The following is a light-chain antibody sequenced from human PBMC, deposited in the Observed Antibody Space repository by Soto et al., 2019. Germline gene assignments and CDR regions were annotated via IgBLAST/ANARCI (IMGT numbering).Light chain of an antibody. J-gene: IGKJ5*01. V-gene: IGKV3-20*01. Sequence: EIVLTQSPGTLSLSPGERATLSCRASQSVSSSYLAWYQQKPGQAPRLLIYGASSRATGIPDRFSGSGSGTDFTLTISRLEPEDFAVYYCQQYDLTFGQGTRLEIK. CDR1: QSVSSSY. CDR3: QQYDLT. CDR2: GAS.